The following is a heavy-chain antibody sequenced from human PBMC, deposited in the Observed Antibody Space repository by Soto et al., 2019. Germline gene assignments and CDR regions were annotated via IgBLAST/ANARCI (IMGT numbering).Heavy chain of an antibody. V-gene: IGHV3-30*18. CDR2: LSYAGDNK. Sequence: VGSLRLSCAASGFTFSSYGMHWVRQAPGKGLEWVAVLSYAGDNKYYADSVKGRFTISRDNSKNTLYLQMNSLRAEDTAVYYCAKPAGYCTSTTCPPYHFAMDVWGQGTTVTVSS. CDR1: GFTFSSYG. D-gene: IGHD2-2*01. CDR3: AKPAGYCTSTTCPPYHFAMDV. J-gene: IGHJ6*02.